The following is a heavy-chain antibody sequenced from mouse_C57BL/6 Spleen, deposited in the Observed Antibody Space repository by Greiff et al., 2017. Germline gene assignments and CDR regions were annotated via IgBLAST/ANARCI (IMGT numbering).Heavy chain of an antibody. CDR2: INPNNGGT. D-gene: IGHD3-2*02. CDR1: GYTFTDYY. J-gene: IGHJ2*01. CDR3: ARGGTAQADY. V-gene: IGHV1-26*01. Sequence: EVQLQQSGPELVKPGASVKISCKASGYTFTDYYMNWVKQSHGKSLEWIGDINPNNGGTSYNQKFKSKATLTVDKPSSTAYMQLSSLTSEDSAVYYCARGGTAQADYWGQGTTLTVSS.